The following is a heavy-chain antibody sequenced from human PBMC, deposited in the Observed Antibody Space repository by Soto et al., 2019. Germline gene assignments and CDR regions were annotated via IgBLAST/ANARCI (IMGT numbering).Heavy chain of an antibody. CDR2: TYYRSKWYN. D-gene: IGHD1-26*01. CDR3: ASDTKGSFLMVV. J-gene: IGHJ6*02. CDR1: GDSVSSNSAA. V-gene: IGHV6-1*01. Sequence: SQTLSLTCAISGDSVSSNSAAWSWIRQSPSRGLEWLGRTYYRSKWYNDYAVSVKGRISINPDTSKNLFSLQLNSVTPEDTAVYSCASDTKGSFLMVVWGQGTSVTVS.